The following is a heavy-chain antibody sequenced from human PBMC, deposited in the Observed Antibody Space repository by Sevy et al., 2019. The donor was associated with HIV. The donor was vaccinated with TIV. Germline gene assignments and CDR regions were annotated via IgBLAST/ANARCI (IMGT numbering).Heavy chain of an antibody. Sequence: SETLSLTCTVSGGSITSLYWNWIRQPPGKGLEWIANSYYNGHINYNPSLKSRVTLSLDTSKNQFSLRLSSVTAADTAMYYCAGENAWGRGYSWVQGTLVTVSS. V-gene: IGHV4-59*08. CDR2: SYYNGHI. CDR1: GGSITSLY. J-gene: IGHJ4*02. CDR3: AGENAWGRGYS. D-gene: IGHD1-26*01.